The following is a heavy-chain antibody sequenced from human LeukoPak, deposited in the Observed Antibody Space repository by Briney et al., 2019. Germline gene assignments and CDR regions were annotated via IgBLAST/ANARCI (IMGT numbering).Heavy chain of an antibody. J-gene: IGHJ4*02. V-gene: IGHV3-13*01. CDR2: IGTAGNT. CDR3: ARGRGYCSGGSCYTAAGVDFDY. Sequence: GGSLRLSGAASGFTFSSYDMHWVRQATGKGLEWVSAIGTAGNTYYPGSVKGRFTISRENAKNSLYLQMNSLRAGDTAVYYCARGRGYCSGGSCYTAAGVDFDYWGQGTLVTVSS. D-gene: IGHD2-15*01. CDR1: GFTFSSYD.